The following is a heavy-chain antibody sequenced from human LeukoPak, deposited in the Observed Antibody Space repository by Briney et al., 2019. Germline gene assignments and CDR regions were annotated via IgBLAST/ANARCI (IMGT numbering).Heavy chain of an antibody. CDR3: AREPMVRDFNWFDP. J-gene: IGHJ5*02. CDR1: GYTFTGYY. D-gene: IGHD3-10*01. Sequence: GASVKVSCKAFGYTFTGYYIHWVRQAPGQGLEWMGRINPNSGGTNYAQKFQGRVTMTRDTSISTAYMELNRLTSDDTAVYYCAREPMVRDFNWFDPWGQGTLVTVSS. CDR2: INPNSGGT. V-gene: IGHV1-2*06.